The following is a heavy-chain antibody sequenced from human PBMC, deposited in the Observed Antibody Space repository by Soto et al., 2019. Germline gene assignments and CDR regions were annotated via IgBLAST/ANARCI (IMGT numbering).Heavy chain of an antibody. V-gene: IGHV1-8*01. J-gene: IGHJ3*02. CDR2: MNPNSGNT. Sequence: VXSVKVSCKASGYTFTSYDINWVRQATGQGLEWMGWMNPNSGNTGYAQKFQGRVTMTRNTSISTAYMELSSLRSEDTAVYYCERGFRDDAFDIWGQGTMVTGSS. CDR1: GYTFTSYD. CDR3: ERGFRDDAFDI.